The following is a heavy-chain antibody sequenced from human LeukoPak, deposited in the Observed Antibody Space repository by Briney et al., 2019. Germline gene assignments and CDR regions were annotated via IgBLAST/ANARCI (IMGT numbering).Heavy chain of an antibody. J-gene: IGHJ4*02. CDR2: INPNSGGT. CDR3: AREESSVYDY. CDR1: GYASTGDY. D-gene: IGHD3-22*01. Sequence: ASVKVSCKASGYASTGDYMHWVRQAPGQGLEWMGWINPNSGGTNYAQNFQGRVTMTRDTSISTAYMEESRLRSDVTAVYYCAREESSVYDYWGQGTLVTVSS. V-gene: IGHV1-2*02.